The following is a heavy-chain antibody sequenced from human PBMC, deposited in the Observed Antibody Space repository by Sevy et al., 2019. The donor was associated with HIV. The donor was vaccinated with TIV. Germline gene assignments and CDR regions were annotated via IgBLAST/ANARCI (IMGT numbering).Heavy chain of an antibody. Sequence: GVSLRLSCAASGFTFSSYEMNWVRQAPGKGLEWVSYISSSGSTIYYADSVKGRFTISRDNAKNSLYLQMNSLRAEDTAVYYCAREKRGSGWYTRDAFDIWGQGTMVTVSS. V-gene: IGHV3-48*03. CDR2: ISSSGSTI. J-gene: IGHJ3*02. D-gene: IGHD6-19*01. CDR3: AREKRGSGWYTRDAFDI. CDR1: GFTFSSYE.